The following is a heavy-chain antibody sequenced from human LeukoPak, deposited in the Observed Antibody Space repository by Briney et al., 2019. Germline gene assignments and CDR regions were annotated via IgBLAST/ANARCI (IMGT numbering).Heavy chain of an antibody. J-gene: IGHJ4*02. CDR3: AEDQTGTAGHFDS. CDR2: INPNSGGT. V-gene: IGHV1-2*02. CDR1: GYTFTGYY. D-gene: IGHD1-14*01. Sequence: ASVKVSCKASGYTFTGYYMHWVRQAPGQGLEWMGWINPNSGGTNYAQKFQGRVTMTRDTSISTAYMELTRLTSDDTAVYYCAEDQTGTAGHFDSWGQGTLVTVSS.